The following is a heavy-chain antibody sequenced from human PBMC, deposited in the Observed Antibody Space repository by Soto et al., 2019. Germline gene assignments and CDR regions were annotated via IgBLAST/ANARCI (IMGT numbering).Heavy chain of an antibody. Sequence: QVQLVQSGAEVKKPGASVKVSCKASGYTFTDYDISWVRQAPGQGLEWMGRISAYNGNTNYAQKLQGRVTMTTATPTNTAYMELRSLRSDDTAVYYCARGGALVKYGSGSYLVYWGQGTLVTVSS. CDR2: ISAYNGNT. J-gene: IGHJ4*02. V-gene: IGHV1-18*01. D-gene: IGHD3-10*01. CDR1: GYTFTDYD. CDR3: ARGGALVKYGSGSYLVY.